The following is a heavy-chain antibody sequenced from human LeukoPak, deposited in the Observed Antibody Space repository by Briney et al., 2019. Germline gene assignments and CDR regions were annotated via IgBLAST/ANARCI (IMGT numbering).Heavy chain of an antibody. V-gene: IGHV3-23*01. Sequence: GGSLRLSCAASGFTFSSYAMSWVRQAPGKGLEWVSAISGSDGGTYYADSVKGRFTISRDNSKNTLDLQVHSLRAEDTAVYYCAKNGDRGAYCSGGSCYPYYYYYMDVWGKGTTVTISS. J-gene: IGHJ6*03. D-gene: IGHD2-15*01. CDR2: ISGSDGGT. CDR3: AKNGDRGAYCSGGSCYPYYYYYMDV. CDR1: GFTFSSYA.